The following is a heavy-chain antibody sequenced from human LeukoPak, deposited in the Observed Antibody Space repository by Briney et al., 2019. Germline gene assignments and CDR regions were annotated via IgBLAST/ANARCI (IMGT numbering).Heavy chain of an antibody. D-gene: IGHD3-3*01. CDR1: GGTFSSYA. J-gene: IGHJ4*02. V-gene: IGHV1-69*13. Sequence: SVKVSCKASGGTFSSYAISWVRQAPGQGLEWMGGIIPIFGTANYAQKFQGRVTITADESTSTAYMELSSLRSEDTAVYYCARVITIFGVVIDDYWGQGTLVTVSS. CDR2: IIPIFGTA. CDR3: ARVITIFGVVIDDY.